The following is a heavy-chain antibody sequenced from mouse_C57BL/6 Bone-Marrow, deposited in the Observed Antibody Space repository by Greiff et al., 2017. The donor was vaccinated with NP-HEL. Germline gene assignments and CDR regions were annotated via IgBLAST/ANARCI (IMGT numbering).Heavy chain of an antibody. CDR1: GYTFTSYG. Sequence: QVQLQQSGAELARPGASVKLSCKASGYTFTSYGISWVKQRTGQGLEWIGEIYPRSGNTYYNEKFKGKATLTADKSSSTAYMELRSLTSEDAAVYVCAGEGGWWYFDVWGTGTTVTVSS. CDR2: IYPRSGNT. CDR3: AGEGGWWYFDV. V-gene: IGHV1-81*01. J-gene: IGHJ1*03. D-gene: IGHD2-3*01.